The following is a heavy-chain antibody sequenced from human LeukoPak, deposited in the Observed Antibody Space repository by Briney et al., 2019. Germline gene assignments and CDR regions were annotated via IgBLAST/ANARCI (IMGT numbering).Heavy chain of an antibody. CDR1: GFTFSSYG. CDR3: AREIEQLEAFDI. CDR2: ISWNSGSI. J-gene: IGHJ3*02. D-gene: IGHD6-13*01. V-gene: IGHV3-9*01. Sequence: GGSLRLSCAASGFTFSSYGMHWVRQAPGKGLEWVSGISWNSGSIGYADSVKGRFTISRDNAKNSLYLQMNSLRAEDTAVYYCAREIEQLEAFDIWGQGTMVTVSS.